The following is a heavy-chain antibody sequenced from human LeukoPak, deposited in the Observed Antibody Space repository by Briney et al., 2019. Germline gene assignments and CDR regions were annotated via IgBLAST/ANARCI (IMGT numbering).Heavy chain of an antibody. CDR3: AREFRTTTWSFDAFDL. J-gene: IGHJ3*01. CDR2: INPTSGAT. D-gene: IGHD1/OR15-1a*01. V-gene: IGHV1-2*02. CDR1: GYTFTDYY. Sequence: GASVKVSCNACGYTFTDYYMHWVRQAPGQGLDWVGWINPTSGATNYAQKFQGRVTMTRDTSNNTSYMELSRLRSDDTAVYYCAREFRTTTWSFDAFDLWGQGTMVTVSS.